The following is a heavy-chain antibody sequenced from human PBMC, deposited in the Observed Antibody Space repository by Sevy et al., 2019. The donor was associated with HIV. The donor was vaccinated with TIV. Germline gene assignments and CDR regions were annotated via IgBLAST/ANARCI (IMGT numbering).Heavy chain of an antibody. CDR2: IYISGNT. CDR3: ARGLKEYSSSSGY. J-gene: IGHJ4*02. V-gene: IGHV4-61*02. D-gene: IGHD6-6*01. CDR1: GASISSGSYY. Sequence: SETLSLTCTVSGASISSGSYYWSWIRQPAGKGLEWIGRIYISGNTHYNPSLKSRVTMSVDMSKNKFSLKLSSVTAADTAVYYCARGLKEYSSSSGYWGQGTLVTVSS.